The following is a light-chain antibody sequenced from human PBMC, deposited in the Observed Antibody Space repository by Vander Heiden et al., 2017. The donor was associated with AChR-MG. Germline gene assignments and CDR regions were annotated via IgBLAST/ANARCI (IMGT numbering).Light chain of an antibody. J-gene: IGLJ3*02. CDR3: TSYTSSNTLV. V-gene: IGLV2-14*03. CDR1: SSDVGGYDS. Sequence: SALTQPASVSRSPRQSITISCSGTSSDVGGYDSVSWYQQHPGKAPKLMIYDVSERPSGVSNRFSASKSGNTASLTISGLQAEDEADYFCTSYTSSNTLVFGGGTKVTVL. CDR2: DVS.